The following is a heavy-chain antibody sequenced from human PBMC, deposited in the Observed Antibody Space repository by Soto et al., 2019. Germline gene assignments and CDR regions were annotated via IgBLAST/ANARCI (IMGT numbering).Heavy chain of an antibody. J-gene: IGHJ4*02. CDR3: AASRIVVVVAAAAVDY. Sequence: PSETLSLTCTVSGGSISSGGYYWSWIRQHPGKGLEWIGYIYYSGSTYYNPSLKSRVTISVDTSKNQFSLKLSSVTAADTAVYYCAASRIVVVVAAAAVDYWGQGTLVTVSS. CDR1: GGSISSGGYY. CDR2: IYYSGST. V-gene: IGHV4-31*03. D-gene: IGHD2-15*01.